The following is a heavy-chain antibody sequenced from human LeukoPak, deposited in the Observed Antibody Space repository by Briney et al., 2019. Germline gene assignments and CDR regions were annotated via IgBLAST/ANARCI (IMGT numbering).Heavy chain of an antibody. Sequence: ASVKVSCKASGGTFSSYAISWVRQAPGQGLEWMGGIIPIFGTANYAQKFQGRVTITADKSTSTAYMELSSLRSEDTAVYYCARDDRGPRGSGIYLDYWGQGTLVTVSS. V-gene: IGHV1-69*06. CDR3: ARDDRGPRGSGIYLDY. CDR1: GGTFSSYA. CDR2: IIPIFGTA. D-gene: IGHD3-10*01. J-gene: IGHJ4*02.